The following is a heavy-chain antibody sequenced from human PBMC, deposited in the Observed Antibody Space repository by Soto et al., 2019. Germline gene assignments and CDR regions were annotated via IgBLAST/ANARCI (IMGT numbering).Heavy chain of an antibody. CDR3: ARDGNAYNHDALDI. V-gene: IGHV1-46*02. CDR2: INPSAGGT. Sequence: ASVKVCCKASGFTFNNYYMHWVRQAPGQGLDWMGIINPSAGGTTDAQKFRGRITMTRDTSTSTVYMELSSLTSEDTAVYYCARDGNAYNHDALDIWGPETLLTVSS. CDR1: GFTFNNYY. D-gene: IGHD1-1*01. J-gene: IGHJ3*02.